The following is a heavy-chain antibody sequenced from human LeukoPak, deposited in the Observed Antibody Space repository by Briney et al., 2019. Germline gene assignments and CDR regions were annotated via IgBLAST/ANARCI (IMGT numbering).Heavy chain of an antibody. CDR3: ARDRAGWLQNCDY. Sequence: ASVKVSCKASDYTFTTYGISWVRQAPGQGLEWMGWTSASNGNTNYAQKLQGRVTMTTDTSTSTAYMELRSLRSDDTAVYYCARDRAGWLQNCDYWGQGTLVTVSS. CDR2: TSASNGNT. V-gene: IGHV1-18*01. CDR1: DYTFTTYG. D-gene: IGHD5-24*01. J-gene: IGHJ4*02.